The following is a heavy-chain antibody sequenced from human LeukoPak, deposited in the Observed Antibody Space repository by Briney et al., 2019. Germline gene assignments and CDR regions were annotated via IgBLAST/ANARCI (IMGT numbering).Heavy chain of an antibody. Sequence: SETLSLTCAVYGGSFSGYYWSWIRQPPGKGLEWIGEINHSGSTNYNPSLKSRVTISVDTSKNQFSLKLSSVTAADTAVHYCARHRDCSSTSCYTREINWFDPWGQGTLVTVSS. CDR1: GGSFSGYY. CDR2: INHSGST. CDR3: ARHRDCSSTSCYTREINWFDP. V-gene: IGHV4-34*01. D-gene: IGHD2-2*02. J-gene: IGHJ5*02.